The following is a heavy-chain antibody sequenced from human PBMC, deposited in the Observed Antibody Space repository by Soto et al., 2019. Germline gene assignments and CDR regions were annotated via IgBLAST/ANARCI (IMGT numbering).Heavy chain of an antibody. J-gene: IGHJ6*02. CDR2: IIPIFGTA. CDR1: GGTFSSYA. V-gene: IGHV1-69*01. D-gene: IGHD3-10*01. CDR3: ARIGVITMVRGGGVDV. Sequence: QVQLVQSGAEVKKPRSSVKVSCKASGGTFSSYAISWVRQAPGQGLEWMGGIIPIFGTANYAQKFQGRVTITADESTSTAYMELSSLRSEDTAVYHCARIGVITMVRGGGVDVWGHGTTVTVSS.